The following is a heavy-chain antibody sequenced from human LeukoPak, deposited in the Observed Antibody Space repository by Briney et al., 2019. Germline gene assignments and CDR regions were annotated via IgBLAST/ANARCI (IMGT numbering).Heavy chain of an antibody. J-gene: IGHJ4*02. CDR1: GGSISSSNW. CDR3: ARDAYSSSWSFRGPLDY. D-gene: IGHD6-13*01. V-gene: IGHV4-4*02. Sequence: SGTLSLTCAVSGGSISSSNWWSWVRQPPGKGLEWIGGIFHSGSTNYNPSLKSRVTISVDKSKNQFSLKLSSVTAADTAVYYCARDAYSSSWSFRGPLDYWGQGTLVTVSS. CDR2: IFHSGST.